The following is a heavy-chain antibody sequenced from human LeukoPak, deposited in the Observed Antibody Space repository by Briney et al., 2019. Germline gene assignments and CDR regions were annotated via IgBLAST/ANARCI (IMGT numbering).Heavy chain of an antibody. Sequence: GGSLRLSCAASGFTFSSYWVSWVRQAPGKGLERVANIKQDGSEKYYVDSVKGRFTISRDNAKNSLYLQMNSLRAEDTAVYYCVVAIYRVVYWGQGTLVTVSS. D-gene: IGHD2-21*01. CDR1: GFTFSSYW. V-gene: IGHV3-7*01. CDR2: IKQDGSEK. CDR3: VVAIYRVVY. J-gene: IGHJ4*02.